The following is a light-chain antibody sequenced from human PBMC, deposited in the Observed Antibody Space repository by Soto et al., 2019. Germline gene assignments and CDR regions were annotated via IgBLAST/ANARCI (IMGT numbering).Light chain of an antibody. Sequence: DIQMTQSPSSLSASVGDRVTITCRASQGIRNDLVWYQQKPGEAPKRLIYAASVLQTGVPSRFSGSGSGTELTPPISSLRPEDFASYYCLQHKSYPFTFGPGTKVHIK. CDR1: QGIRND. J-gene: IGKJ3*01. CDR2: AAS. V-gene: IGKV1-17*01. CDR3: LQHKSYPFT.